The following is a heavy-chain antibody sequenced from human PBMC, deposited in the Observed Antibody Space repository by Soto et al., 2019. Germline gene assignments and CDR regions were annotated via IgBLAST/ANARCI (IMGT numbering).Heavy chain of an antibody. V-gene: IGHV3-30*18. CDR3: AKDQGSSWYEIDY. CDR2: ISYDGNNK. CDR1: EFTFSNYA. J-gene: IGHJ4*02. Sequence: PGGSLRLSCAASEFTFSNYAMHWVRQPPGKGLQWLAVISYDGNNKYYADSVEGRFTISRDNSKNTVYLQMNSLRAEDTAVYYCAKDQGSSWYEIDYWGQGTLVTVSS. D-gene: IGHD6-13*01.